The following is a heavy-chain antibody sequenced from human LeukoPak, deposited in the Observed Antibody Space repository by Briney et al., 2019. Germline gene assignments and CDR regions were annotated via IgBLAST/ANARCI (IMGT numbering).Heavy chain of an antibody. Sequence: GGSLRLSCAASGFTFSNTWMSWVRQAPGKGLEWVGRIKSKTDGGTTDYAAPVKGRFTISRDDSKNTLYLQMNSLKTEDTAAYYCTTDRRRDSSSFYYGMDVWGQGTTVTVSS. CDR2: IKSKTDGGTT. J-gene: IGHJ6*02. CDR1: GFTFSNTW. D-gene: IGHD6-6*01. V-gene: IGHV3-15*01. CDR3: TTDRRRDSSSFYYGMDV.